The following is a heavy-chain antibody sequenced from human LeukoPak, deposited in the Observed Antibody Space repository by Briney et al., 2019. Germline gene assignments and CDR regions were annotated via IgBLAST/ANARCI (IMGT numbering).Heavy chain of an antibody. CDR1: GFTFSSYT. V-gene: IGHV3-7*01. CDR3: ARGSREY. D-gene: IGHD2-15*01. Sequence: GGSLRLSCAVSGFTFSSYTMSWVRQAPGKGLEWVANIKEDGSVKYYVDSVKGRFTISRDNAENSLYLQMNSLRAGDTAIYYCARGSREYWGQGTLVTVSS. J-gene: IGHJ4*02. CDR2: IKEDGSVK.